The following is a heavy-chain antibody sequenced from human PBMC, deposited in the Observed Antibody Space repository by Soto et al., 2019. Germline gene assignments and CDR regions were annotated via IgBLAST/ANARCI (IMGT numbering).Heavy chain of an antibody. CDR1: GFTFTSSA. V-gene: IGHV1-58*02. D-gene: IGHD3-3*01. J-gene: IGHJ6*03. Sequence: VASVKVSCKASGFTFTSSAMQWVRQARGQRLEWIGWIVVGSGNTNYAQKFQERVTITRDMSTSTAYMELSSLRSEDTAVYYCAADTIFGVVPNPSYYMDVWGKGTTVTVSS. CDR3: AADTIFGVVPNPSYYMDV. CDR2: IVVGSGNT.